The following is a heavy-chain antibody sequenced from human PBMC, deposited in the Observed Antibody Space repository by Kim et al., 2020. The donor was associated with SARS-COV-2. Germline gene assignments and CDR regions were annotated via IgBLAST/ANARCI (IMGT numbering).Heavy chain of an antibody. V-gene: IGHV4-34*01. D-gene: IGHD3-16*01. J-gene: IGHJ5*02. CDR3: ARLGGSRINWFDP. Sequence: NPSLKSRVTISVDTSKNQFSLKLSSVTAADTAVYYCARLGGSRINWFDPWGQGTLVTVSS.